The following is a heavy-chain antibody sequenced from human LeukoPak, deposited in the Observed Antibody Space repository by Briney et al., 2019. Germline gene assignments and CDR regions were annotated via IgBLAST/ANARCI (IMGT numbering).Heavy chain of an antibody. CDR2: ISAYNDNT. V-gene: IGHV1-18*01. D-gene: IGHD6-6*01. CDR1: GYTFTSYG. CDR3: ARGSAMAQKQLVRHFDS. J-gene: IGHJ4*02. Sequence: ASVKVSCKASGYTFTSYGISWVRQAPGQGLKWMQCISAYNDNTKYAQKLQDRVTMTTDTSTTTAYMEVRSLTSDDTAVYYCARGSAMAQKQLVRHFDSWGQGTLVIVSS.